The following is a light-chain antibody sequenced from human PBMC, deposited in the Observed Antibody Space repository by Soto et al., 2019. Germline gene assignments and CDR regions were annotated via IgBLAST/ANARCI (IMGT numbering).Light chain of an antibody. V-gene: IGKV1-39*01. Sequence: DIQMTQSPSSLSASVGDRVTITCRPSQSIDNFLNWYQQKPGKAPNLLIYAASSLQSGVSSRFSGSGSGTDFTLTISSLQPEDSATYYCQQSYSLPYTVGQGTKVDSK. CDR2: AAS. CDR1: QSIDNF. CDR3: QQSYSLPYT. J-gene: IGKJ2*01.